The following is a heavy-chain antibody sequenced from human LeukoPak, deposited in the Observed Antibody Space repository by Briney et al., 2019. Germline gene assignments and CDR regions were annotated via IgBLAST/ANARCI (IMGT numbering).Heavy chain of an antibody. V-gene: IGHV4-59*12. CDR2: IYYSGNT. D-gene: IGHD6-13*01. CDR1: GGSITDNY. J-gene: IGHJ4*02. Sequence: SETLSLTCSVSGGSITDNYWTWIRQPPGKGLEWIGYIYYSGNTNYNPALKSRATISIATSKNQFSLKLTSVTAADTAVYYCARDLMYSSTWETFNWGQGTLVTVSS. CDR3: ARDLMYSSTWETFN.